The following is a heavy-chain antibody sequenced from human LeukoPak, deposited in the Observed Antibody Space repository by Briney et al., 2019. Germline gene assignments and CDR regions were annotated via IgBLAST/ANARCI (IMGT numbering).Heavy chain of an antibody. J-gene: IGHJ4*02. CDR2: ISSSSSYI. D-gene: IGHD3-22*01. CDR1: GFTFSSYS. CDR3: ARVSDDSSGYYYVRRYYFDY. Sequence: KPGGSLRLSCAASGFTFSSYSMNWVRQAPGKGLEWVSSISSSSSYIYYADSVKGRFTISRDNAKNPLYLQMNSLRAEDTAVYYCARVSDDSSGYYYVRRYYFDYWGQGTLVTVSS. V-gene: IGHV3-21*01.